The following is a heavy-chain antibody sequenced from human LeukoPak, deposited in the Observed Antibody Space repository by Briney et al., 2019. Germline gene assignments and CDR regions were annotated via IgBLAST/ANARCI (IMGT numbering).Heavy chain of an antibody. V-gene: IGHV3-30*04. CDR2: ISYDGSNK. D-gene: IGHD6-19*01. CDR1: GFTFSSYA. J-gene: IGHJ5*02. Sequence: PGGSLRLSCAASGFTFSSYAMHWVRQAPGKGLEWVAVISYDGSNKYYADSVKGRFTISRDNSKNTLYLQMNSLRAEDTAVYYCAREGGSGWYSGWFDPWGQGTLVTVSS. CDR3: AREGGSGWYSGWFDP.